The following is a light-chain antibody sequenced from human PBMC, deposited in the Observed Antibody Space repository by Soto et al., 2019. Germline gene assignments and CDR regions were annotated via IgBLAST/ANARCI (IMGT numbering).Light chain of an antibody. CDR3: LQTYSTWT. CDR2: VAS. CDR1: QSISSN. Sequence: DIQMTQSPSSLSAYVGDRVTVTCRASQSISSNLSWYQQKPGKAPKLLIYVASSLQSGVPPRFSGSGSGTDFTLTISSLQPEDFATYYCLQTYSTWTFGQGTKVDIK. V-gene: IGKV1-39*01. J-gene: IGKJ1*01.